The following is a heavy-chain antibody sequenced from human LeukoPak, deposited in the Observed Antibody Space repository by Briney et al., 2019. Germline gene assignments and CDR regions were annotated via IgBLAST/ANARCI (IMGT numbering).Heavy chain of an antibody. CDR3: AKDVITIFRVGDNWFDP. V-gene: IGHV3-23*01. Sequence: PGGSLRLSCAASGFTFSDYAMSWVRQAPGKGLEWVSDISGRGTNTYYADSVKSRFTISRDNSKNTLYLQMNSLRAEDTAVYYCAKDVITIFRVGDNWFDPWGQGTLVTVSS. D-gene: IGHD3-3*01. J-gene: IGHJ5*02. CDR1: GFTFSDYA. CDR2: ISGRGTNT.